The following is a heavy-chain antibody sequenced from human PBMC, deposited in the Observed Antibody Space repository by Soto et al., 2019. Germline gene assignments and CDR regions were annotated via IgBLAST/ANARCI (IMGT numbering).Heavy chain of an antibody. D-gene: IGHD3-16*02. V-gene: IGHV1-18*04. CDR2: INLNNGKT. Sequence: QVQLVQSGAEVKKPGASVKVSCKASGYTFTRYGISWVRQAPGQGLDGMGWINLNNGKTDYQRRLQGRVTMTTDTYTTTVYMELRNLRPDDTALYYCARDPPGLSQFDYWGQGILVTVSS. CDR3: ARDPPGLSQFDY. J-gene: IGHJ4*02. CDR1: GYTFTRYG.